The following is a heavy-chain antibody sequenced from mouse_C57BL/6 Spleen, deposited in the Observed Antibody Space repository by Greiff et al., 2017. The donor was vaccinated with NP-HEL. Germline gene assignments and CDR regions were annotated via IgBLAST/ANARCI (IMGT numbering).Heavy chain of an antibody. J-gene: IGHJ4*01. CDR2: ISDGGSYT. CDR1: GFTFSSYA. D-gene: IGHD3-1*01. Sequence: EVQRVESGGGLVKPGGSLKLSCAASGFTFSSYAMSWVRQTPEKRLEWVATISDGGSYTYYPDNVKGRFPISRDNAKNNLYLQMSHLKSEDTAMYYGARAEALDTPMDYWGQGTSVTVSS. V-gene: IGHV5-4*01. CDR3: ARAEALDTPMDY.